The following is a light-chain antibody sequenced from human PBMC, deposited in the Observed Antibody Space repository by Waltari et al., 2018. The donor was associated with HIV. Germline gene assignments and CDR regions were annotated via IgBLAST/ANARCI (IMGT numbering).Light chain of an antibody. J-gene: IGLJ1*01. Sequence: QSALTQPASVSGSPGQSITISCPGTSSDVGGYNPVSWYQQHPGKAPKLLIAEVSIRPSGVSNRVSGSKSGNTASLTISGLQAEDEADYYCNSYTSSTTRVFGTGTKVTVL. CDR1: SSDVGGYNP. CDR2: EVS. CDR3: NSYTSSTTRV. V-gene: IGLV2-14*01.